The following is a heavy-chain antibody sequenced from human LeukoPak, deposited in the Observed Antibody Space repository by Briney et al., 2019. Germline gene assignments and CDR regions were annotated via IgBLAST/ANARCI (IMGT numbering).Heavy chain of an antibody. CDR3: ARQRTYHYDSSGYYHDAFDV. CDR1: GYTFTRYW. Sequence: GESLKISCKGSGYTFTRYWIGWVRQPPGKGLEWMGIMYPGDSDTRYSPSFQGQVTISADKSISTAYLQWSSLKASDTAMYYCARQRTYHYDSSGYYHDAFDVWGQGTMVTVSS. D-gene: IGHD3-22*01. J-gene: IGHJ3*01. CDR2: MYPGDSDT. V-gene: IGHV5-51*01.